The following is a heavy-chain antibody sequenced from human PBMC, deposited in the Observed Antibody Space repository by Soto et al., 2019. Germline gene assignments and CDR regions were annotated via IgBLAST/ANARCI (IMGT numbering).Heavy chain of an antibody. Sequence: QVQLQESGPGLVKPSQTLSLTCTVSGGSISSGDYYWSWIRQPPGKGLEWIGYIYYIGSTYYNPSLKRRVTISVDTSKNQFSLKLSSVTAADTAVYYCAREVGIVGATTVDYWGQGTLVTVSS. CDR2: IYYIGST. V-gene: IGHV4-30-4*01. D-gene: IGHD1-26*01. CDR3: AREVGIVGATTVDY. J-gene: IGHJ4*02. CDR1: GGSISSGDYY.